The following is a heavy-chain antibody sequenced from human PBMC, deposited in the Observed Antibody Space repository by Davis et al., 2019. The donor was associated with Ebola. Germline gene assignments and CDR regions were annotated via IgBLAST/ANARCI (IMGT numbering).Heavy chain of an antibody. V-gene: IGHV1-69*13. J-gene: IGHJ2*01. CDR3: ARDSFYGSGSLRNYWYFDL. CDR2: IIPIFGTA. CDR1: GGTFSSYA. Sequence: SVKVSCKASGGTFSSYAISWVRQAPGQGLEWMGGIIPIFGTANYAQKFQGRVTITADESTSTAYMELSSLRSEDTAVYYCARDSFYGSGSLRNYWYFDLWGRGTLVTVSS. D-gene: IGHD3-10*01.